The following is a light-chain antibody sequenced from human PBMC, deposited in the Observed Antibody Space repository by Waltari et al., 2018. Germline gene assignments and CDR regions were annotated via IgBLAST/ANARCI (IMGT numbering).Light chain of an antibody. J-gene: IGLJ2*01. Sequence: QSVLTQPPSASGTPRQRVTISCSGSTSNIGDNPVNRYQQLPGTAPKLLIYSNNQRPSGVPDRFSGSKSGTAASLAISGLQSEDEADYYCAAWDDSLNGVVFGGGTKLTVL. CDR3: AAWDDSLNGVV. V-gene: IGLV1-44*01. CDR2: SNN. CDR1: TSNIGDNP.